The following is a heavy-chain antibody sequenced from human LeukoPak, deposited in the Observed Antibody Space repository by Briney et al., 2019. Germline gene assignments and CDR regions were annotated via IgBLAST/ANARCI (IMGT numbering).Heavy chain of an antibody. V-gene: IGHV1-2*02. CDR3: ARRNFLGYCSTATCYHWFDP. Sequence: ASVKVSCKASGYSFTDYYMHWVRQAPGQGLAWMGWINPNSGGTNYAQKFQGRVTMTRDTSISTAYMELSRLRSDDTAVYYCARRNFLGYCSTATCYHWFDPWGQGTLVTVSS. D-gene: IGHD2-2*01. CDR2: INPNSGGT. CDR1: GYSFTDYY. J-gene: IGHJ5*02.